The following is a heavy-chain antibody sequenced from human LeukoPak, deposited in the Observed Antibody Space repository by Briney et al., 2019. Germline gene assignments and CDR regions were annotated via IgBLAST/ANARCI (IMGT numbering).Heavy chain of an antibody. V-gene: IGHV4-59*08. Sequence: SETLSLICNVTGDSIRSYHWSWIRQPPGKGLEWMGYIFHSGSPHYHPSLKSRLTIGLDTSKNQISLKLGSVIAADTAMYYCARHSQSYGPYNWFDSWGQGTLVTFSS. J-gene: IGHJ5*01. D-gene: IGHD5-18*01. CDR1: GDSIRSYH. CDR2: IFHSGSP. CDR3: ARHSQSYGPYNWFDS.